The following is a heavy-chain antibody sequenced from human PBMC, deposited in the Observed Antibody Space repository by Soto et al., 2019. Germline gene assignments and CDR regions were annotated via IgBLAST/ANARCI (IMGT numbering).Heavy chain of an antibody. D-gene: IGHD1-26*01. CDR2: IYHTGAA. Sequence: QVQLQESGPGLVKPSQTLSVTCTVSGGSLSSDNFFWSWVRQHPETGLEWVGYIYHTGAAYYNPSLKSRLTISLDTSNNRFSLSLISVTAADTAVYYCAREVISPATSDAFDIWGQGTMVTVSS. V-gene: IGHV4-31*03. J-gene: IGHJ3*02. CDR1: GGSLSSDNFF. CDR3: AREVISPATSDAFDI.